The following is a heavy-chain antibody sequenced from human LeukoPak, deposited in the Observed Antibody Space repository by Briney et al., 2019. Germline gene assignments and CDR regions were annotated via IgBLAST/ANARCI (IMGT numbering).Heavy chain of an antibody. V-gene: IGHV1-69*13. Sequence: GASVKVSCKASGGTFSSYAISWVRQAPGQGLEWMGGIIPIFDTANYAQKFQGRVTITADESTSTAYMELSSLRSEDTAVYYCARDCTNGVCPVSYYGMDVWGQGTTVTVSS. CDR3: ARDCTNGVCPVSYYGMDV. CDR1: GGTFSSYA. J-gene: IGHJ6*02. CDR2: IIPIFDTA. D-gene: IGHD2-8*01.